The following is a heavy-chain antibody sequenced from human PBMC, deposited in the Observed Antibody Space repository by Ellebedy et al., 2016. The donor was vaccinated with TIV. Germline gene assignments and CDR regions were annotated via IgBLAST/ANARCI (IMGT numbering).Heavy chain of an antibody. CDR1: GGTFSSYA. D-gene: IGHD3-10*01. J-gene: IGHJ6*02. CDR2: IIPLYGTS. CDR3: ARVGSGTSDYPYYYSLDV. Sequence: ASVKVSCKTSGGTFSSYAITWVRQAPGQGLEWMGGIIPLYGTSNYAQKFQGRVTITADESSTTAYMELSSLRSDDTAVYYCARVGSGTSDYPYYYSLDVWGQGTTVIVSS. V-gene: IGHV1-69*13.